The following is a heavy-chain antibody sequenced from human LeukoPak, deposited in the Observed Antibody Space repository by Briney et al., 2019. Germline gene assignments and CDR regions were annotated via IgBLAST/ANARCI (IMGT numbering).Heavy chain of an antibody. V-gene: IGHV4-59*12. J-gene: IGHJ5*02. CDR1: GGSISSYY. CDR2: IYYSGST. Sequence: SETLSLTCTVSGGSISSYYWSWIRQPPGKGLEWIGYIYYSGSTYYNPSLKSRVTISVDTSKNQFSLKLSSVTAADTAVYYCARVCYDFWSGYYTRWFDPWGQGTLVTVSS. CDR3: ARVCYDFWSGYYTRWFDP. D-gene: IGHD3-3*01.